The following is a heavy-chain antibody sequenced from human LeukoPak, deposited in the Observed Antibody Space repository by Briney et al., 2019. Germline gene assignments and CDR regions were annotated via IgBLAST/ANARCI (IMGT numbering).Heavy chain of an antibody. J-gene: IGHJ4*02. V-gene: IGHV1-18*01. CDR2: ISAYNGNT. CDR3: ARAGYCSSTSCYRPFDY. CDR1: GYTFTSYG. D-gene: IGHD2-2*03. Sequence: ASVKVSCKASGYTFTSYGISWVRQAPGQGLEWMGWISAYNGNTNYAQKLQGRVTMTTDTSTSTAYMELRGLRSDDTAVYYCARAGYCSSTSCYRPFDYWGQETLVTVSS.